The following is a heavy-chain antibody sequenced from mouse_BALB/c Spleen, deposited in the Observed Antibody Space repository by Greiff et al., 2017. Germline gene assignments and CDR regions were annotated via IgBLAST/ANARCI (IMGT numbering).Heavy chain of an antibody. CDR2: IWSDGST. J-gene: IGHJ4*01. Sequence: VKLVESGPDLVAPSQSLSITCTVSGFSLTSYGVHWVRQPPGKGLEWLVVIWSDGSTTYNSALKSRLSISKDNSKSQVFLKMNSLQTDDTAMYYCARHGGYGDYSMDYWGQGTSVTVSS. CDR3: ARHGGYGDYSMDY. CDR1: GFSLTSYG. V-gene: IGHV2-6-2*01. D-gene: IGHD1-1*02.